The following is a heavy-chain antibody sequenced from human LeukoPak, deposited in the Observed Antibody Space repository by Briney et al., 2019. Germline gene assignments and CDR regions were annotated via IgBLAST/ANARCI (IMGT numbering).Heavy chain of an antibody. V-gene: IGHV3-20*04. CDR3: ASTKWSSSGFDY. CDR1: GLIFDDYG. D-gene: IGHD6-13*01. J-gene: IGHJ4*02. CDR2: IDWSGSST. Sequence: GGSLRLSCAASGLIFDDYGMSWVRQGPGKGLEWVSNIDWSGSSTGYAESVKGRFTISRDNAKNFLYLQMNSLRVEDTALYYCASTKWSSSGFDYWGQGTLVTVSS.